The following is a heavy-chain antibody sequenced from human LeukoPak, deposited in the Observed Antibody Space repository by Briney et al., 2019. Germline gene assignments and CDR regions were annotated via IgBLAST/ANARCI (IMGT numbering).Heavy chain of an antibody. V-gene: IGHV4-34*01. CDR2: INHSGST. Sequence: ASETLSLTCAVYGGSFSGYYWSWIRQPPGKGLEWIGEINHSGSTNYNPSLKGRVTISVDTSKNQFSLKLSSVTAADTAVYYCARGPPYYYDSRRYFDYWGQGTLVTVSS. J-gene: IGHJ4*02. D-gene: IGHD3-22*01. CDR1: GGSFSGYY. CDR3: ARGPPYYYDSRRYFDY.